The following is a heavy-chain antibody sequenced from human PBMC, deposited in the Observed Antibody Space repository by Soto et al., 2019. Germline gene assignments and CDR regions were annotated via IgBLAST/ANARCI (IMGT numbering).Heavy chain of an antibody. V-gene: IGHV3-7*01. J-gene: IGHJ4*02. CDR3: ATEVGVYYDFWSGYSDY. D-gene: IGHD3-3*01. CDR2: IKEDGSDM. Sequence: EVQLVESGGGLVQPGGSLRLSCAASGFTFSSYWMSWVRQAPGKGLEWVANIKEDGSDMYYVDSVKGRFTISRDNAKNSLYLQMNSLRAEDTAVYYCATEVGVYYDFWSGYSDYWGQGTLVTVSS. CDR1: GFTFSSYW.